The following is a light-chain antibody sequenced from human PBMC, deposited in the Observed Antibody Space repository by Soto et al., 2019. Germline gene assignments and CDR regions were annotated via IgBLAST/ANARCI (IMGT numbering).Light chain of an antibody. CDR1: QSISSW. Sequence: DLQMTQSPSTLSASVGDRVTITCRASQSISSWLAWYQQKPGKAPKLLIYDASSLESGAPSRFSGSGSGSEFTLTISRLQPDDFATYYCQQYNSYWTFGQGTKVEIK. CDR2: DAS. V-gene: IGKV1-5*01. CDR3: QQYNSYWT. J-gene: IGKJ1*01.